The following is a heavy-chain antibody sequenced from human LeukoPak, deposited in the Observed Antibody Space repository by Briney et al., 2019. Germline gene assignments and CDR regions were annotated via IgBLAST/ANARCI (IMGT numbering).Heavy chain of an antibody. Sequence: GGSLRLSCAASGFTFSNYWMHWVRQAPGKGLVWVSRINSDGSRTTYADSVKGRFTISRDNAKNSLYLQMNSLRAEDTAVYYCARGPEWLPGVFDYWGQGTLVTVSS. CDR2: INSDGSRT. CDR1: GFTFSNYW. D-gene: IGHD3-3*01. J-gene: IGHJ4*02. V-gene: IGHV3-74*01. CDR3: ARGPEWLPGVFDY.